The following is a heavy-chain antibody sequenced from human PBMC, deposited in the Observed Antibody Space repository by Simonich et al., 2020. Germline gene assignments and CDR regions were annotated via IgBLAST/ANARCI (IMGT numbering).Heavy chain of an antibody. J-gene: IGHJ4*02. CDR1: GYTFTSYD. CDR3: ARGVSGSFDY. D-gene: IGHD3-10*01. V-gene: IGHV1-8*02. Sequence: QVQLVQSGAEVKKPGASVKVSCKASGYTFTSYDSNWVRQATGQGLEWRGWMNPNSGNTGDARKLQGRVTMTTDTSTSTAYMELRSLRSDDTAVYYCARGVSGSFDYWGQGTLVTVSS. CDR2: MNPNSGNT.